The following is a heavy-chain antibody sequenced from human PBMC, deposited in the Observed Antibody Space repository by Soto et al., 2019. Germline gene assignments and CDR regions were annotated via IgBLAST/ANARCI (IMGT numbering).Heavy chain of an antibody. Sequence: GGSLRLSCAASGFTFSSYAMSWVRQAPGKGLEWVSAISGSGGSTYYADSVKGRFTISRDNSKNTLYLQMNSLRAEDTAVYYCAKSLLGGSRTSYYYYYMDVWGKGTTVTVSS. D-gene: IGHD3-16*01. CDR1: GFTFSSYA. CDR2: ISGSGGST. V-gene: IGHV3-23*01. J-gene: IGHJ6*03. CDR3: AKSLLGGSRTSYYYYYMDV.